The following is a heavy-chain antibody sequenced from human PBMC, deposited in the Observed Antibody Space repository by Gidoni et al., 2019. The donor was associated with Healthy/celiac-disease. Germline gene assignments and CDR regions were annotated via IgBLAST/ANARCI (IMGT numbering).Heavy chain of an antibody. CDR1: GGSISSGSYY. Sequence: QVPLQESGPGLVKPSQTLSLTCTVSGGSISSGSYYWSWIRQPAGKGLEWIGRIYTSGSTNYNPSLKSRVTISVDTSKNQFSLKLSSVTAADTAVYYCASASKRGPFDYWGQGTLVTVSS. CDR2: IYTSGST. CDR3: ASASKRGPFDY. V-gene: IGHV4-61*02. D-gene: IGHD3-10*01. J-gene: IGHJ4*02.